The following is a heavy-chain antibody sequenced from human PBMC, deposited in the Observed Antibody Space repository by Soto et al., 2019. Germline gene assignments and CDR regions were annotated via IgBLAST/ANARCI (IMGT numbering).Heavy chain of an antibody. CDR3: ARARSLRYSGWVFDL. Sequence: QVQLVESGGGLVKPGGSLRLSCAVSGFTLSDYYMSWIRQAPGKGLEWVSYISSSSAYTNYADSVKGRFTISRDNAKSSLYLQMNSLRAEDTAVYYCARARSLRYSGWVFDLWGRGTLVTVSS. CDR2: ISSSSAYT. D-gene: IGHD3-9*01. CDR1: GFTLSDYY. V-gene: IGHV3-11*05. J-gene: IGHJ2*01.